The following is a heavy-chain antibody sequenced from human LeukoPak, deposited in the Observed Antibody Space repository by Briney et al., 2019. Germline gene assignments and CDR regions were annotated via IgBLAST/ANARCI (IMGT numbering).Heavy chain of an antibody. CDR2: IYYSGST. D-gene: IGHD1-26*01. J-gene: IGHJ5*02. CDR3: ARLEGPGRLYSGSPDNWFDP. Sequence: SETLSLTCTVSGGSISSSSYYWGWIRQPPGKGLEWIGSIYYSGSTYYNPSLKSRVTISVDTSKNQFSLKLSSVTAADTAVYYCARLEGPGRLYSGSPDNWFDPWGQGTLVTVSS. V-gene: IGHV4-39*01. CDR1: GGSISSSSYY.